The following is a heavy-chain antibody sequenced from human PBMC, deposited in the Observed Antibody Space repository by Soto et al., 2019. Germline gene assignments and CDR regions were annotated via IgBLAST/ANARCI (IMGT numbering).Heavy chain of an antibody. Sequence: ASVKVSCKASGGTFSSYAISWVRQAPGQGLEWMGGIIPIFGTANYAQKFQGRVTITADESTSTAYMELSSLRSEDTAVYYCASIVGVGSRWPRTGYYGMDVWGQGTTVTVSS. CDR2: IIPIFGTA. CDR3: ASIVGVGSRWPRTGYYGMDV. D-gene: IGHD6-13*01. J-gene: IGHJ6*02. V-gene: IGHV1-69*13. CDR1: GGTFSSYA.